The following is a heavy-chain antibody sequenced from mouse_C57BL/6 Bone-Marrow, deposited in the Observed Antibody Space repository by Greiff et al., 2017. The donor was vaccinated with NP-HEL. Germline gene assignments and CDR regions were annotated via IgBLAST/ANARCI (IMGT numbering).Heavy chain of an antibody. CDR1: GYTFTSYW. Sequence: VQLQQPGAELVKPGASAKLSCKASGYTFTSYWMHWVKQRPGQGLEWIGMIHPNSGSTNYNEKFKSKATLTVDKSSSTAYMQLSSLTSEDSAVYYCARRYSNYVRVDAMDYWGQGTSVTVSS. CDR2: IHPNSGST. D-gene: IGHD2-5*01. J-gene: IGHJ4*01. CDR3: ARRYSNYVRVDAMDY. V-gene: IGHV1-64*01.